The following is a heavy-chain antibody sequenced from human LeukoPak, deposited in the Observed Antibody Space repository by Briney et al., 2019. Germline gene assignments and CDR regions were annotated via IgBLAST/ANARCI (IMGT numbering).Heavy chain of an antibody. J-gene: IGHJ1*01. Sequence: ASVKVSCKASGYTFTNYGISWVRQAPGQGLEWMGWISGYNGNTNNAQKVQGRVTMTTDTSTSTAYMELRSLRSDDTAVCYCARDDSDSSFPIYFQHWGQGTLVTVSS. CDR1: GYTFTNYG. CDR2: ISGYNGNT. D-gene: IGHD3-22*01. CDR3: ARDDSDSSFPIYFQH. V-gene: IGHV1-18*01.